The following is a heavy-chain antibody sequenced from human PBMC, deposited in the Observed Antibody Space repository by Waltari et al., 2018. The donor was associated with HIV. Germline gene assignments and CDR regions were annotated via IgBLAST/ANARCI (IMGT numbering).Heavy chain of an antibody. V-gene: IGHV3-48*03. CDR2: ISSSGSAT. CDR1: GFSFRGYE. D-gene: IGHD3-22*01. Sequence: EVQLVESGGGLVRPGGSLRLCCAASGFSFRGYEMNWVRQAPGKGLEWVSCISSSGSATYYADSVKGRFTISRDNAENSLYLQMNSLRTEDTAVYFCARDAFTTARDYWGQGTLVTVSS. CDR3: ARDAFTTARDY. J-gene: IGHJ4*02.